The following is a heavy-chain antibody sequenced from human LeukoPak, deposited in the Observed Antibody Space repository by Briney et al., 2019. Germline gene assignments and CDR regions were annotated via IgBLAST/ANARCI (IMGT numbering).Heavy chain of an antibody. CDR1: GLTFSTYD. V-gene: IGHV3-48*03. CDR3: ARGLTMGHF. CDR2: ISTTGTTV. D-gene: IGHD4/OR15-4a*01. Sequence: GGSLRLSCAASGLTFSTYDMNCVRQAPGKGLEWVSHISTTGTTVYYADAVKGRFTISRDNAKNSLYLQMNSLRAEDTAVYYCARGLTMGHFGGQGTLVTVSS. J-gene: IGHJ4*02.